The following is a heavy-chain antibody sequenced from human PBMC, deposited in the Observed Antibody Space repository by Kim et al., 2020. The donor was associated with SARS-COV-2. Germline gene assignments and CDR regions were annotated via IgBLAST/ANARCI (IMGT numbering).Heavy chain of an antibody. CDR3: AKAATPETYSSSWYGTYYYYGMDV. Sequence: GGSLRLSCAASGFTFSSYAMSWVRQAPGKGLEWVSAISGSGGSTYYADSVKGRFTISRDNSKNTLYLQMDSLRAEDTAVYYCAKAATPETYSSSWYGTYYYYGMDVWGQGTTVTVSS. V-gene: IGHV3-23*01. CDR1: GFTFSSYA. CDR2: ISGSGGST. J-gene: IGHJ6*02. D-gene: IGHD6-13*01.